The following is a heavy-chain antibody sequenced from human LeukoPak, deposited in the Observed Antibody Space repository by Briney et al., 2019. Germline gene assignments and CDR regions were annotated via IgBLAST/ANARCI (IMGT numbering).Heavy chain of an antibody. CDR1: GFTFSSYA. CDR3: AKGPRPENSGWRPYYFGY. Sequence: GGSLRLSCAASGFTFSSYAMSWVRQAPGKGLEWVSAISGSGGSTYYADSVKGRFTISRDNSKNTLYLQMNSLRAEDTAVYYCAKGPRPENSGWRPYYFGYWGQGTLVTVSS. CDR2: ISGSGGST. V-gene: IGHV3-23*01. D-gene: IGHD6-19*01. J-gene: IGHJ4*02.